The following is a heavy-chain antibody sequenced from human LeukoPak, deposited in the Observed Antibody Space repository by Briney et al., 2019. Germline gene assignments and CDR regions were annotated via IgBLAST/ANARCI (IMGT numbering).Heavy chain of an antibody. CDR3: AKVRVGTSDCFDY. V-gene: IGHV3-23*01. Sequence: GGSLRLSCAASGFTFSSYWMSWVRQAPGKGLEWVSAMSGSSGSTYYADSVKGRFTISRDNSKNTLYLQMNSLRAEDSALYYCAKVRVGTSDCFDYWGQGTLVTVSS. J-gene: IGHJ4*02. CDR1: GFTFSSYW. CDR2: MSGSSGST. D-gene: IGHD5-12*01.